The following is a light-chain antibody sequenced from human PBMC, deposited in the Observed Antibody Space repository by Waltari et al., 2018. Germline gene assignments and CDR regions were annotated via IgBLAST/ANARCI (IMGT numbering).Light chain of an antibody. CDR3: QNHERLPAT. CDR2: AAS. Sequence: ALTQSPGTPSLSPGERATLSCRASQSVSKYLAWYQQRPGQAPRLLIYAASTRATGIPDRFSGSGFGTDFSLTISRLEPEDFAVYYCQNHERLPATFGQGTKVEIK. CDR1: QSVSKY. J-gene: IGKJ1*01. V-gene: IGKV3-20*01.